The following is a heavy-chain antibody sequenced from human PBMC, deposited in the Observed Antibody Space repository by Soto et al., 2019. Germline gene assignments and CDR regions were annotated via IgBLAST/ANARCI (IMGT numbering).Heavy chain of an antibody. J-gene: IGHJ4*02. D-gene: IGHD2-2*01. V-gene: IGHV1-3*01. Sequence: GASVKVSCKASGYTFSNYAIHWVRQAPGQRLEWMGWINAGNGNTKSSQKFQGRVTLTRDTSASTAYMELSSLRSEDTAVYYCASCPQNCITTSPCCLYFDYWGQGTLVTVSS. CDR3: ASCPQNCITTSPCCLYFDY. CDR1: GYTFSNYA. CDR2: INAGNGNT.